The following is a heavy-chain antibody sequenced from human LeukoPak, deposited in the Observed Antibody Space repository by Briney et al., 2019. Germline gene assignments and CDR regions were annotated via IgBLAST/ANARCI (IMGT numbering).Heavy chain of an antibody. CDR1: GFTLSGDY. D-gene: IGHD6-13*01. V-gene: IGHV3-11*03. CDR2: INDIGSKT. Sequence: GGSLRLSCAASGFTLSGDYMSWVRQAPGKGLEWVSYINDIGSKTNYADSVKGRFTISRDNAKNSLYLQMNSLRAEDTAVYYCAAAAGYRFDIWGQGTMVTVSS. CDR3: AAAAGYRFDI. J-gene: IGHJ3*02.